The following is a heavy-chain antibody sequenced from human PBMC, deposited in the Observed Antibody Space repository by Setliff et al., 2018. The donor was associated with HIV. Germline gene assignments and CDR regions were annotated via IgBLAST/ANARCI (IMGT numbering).Heavy chain of an antibody. D-gene: IGHD2-2*01. J-gene: IGHJ6*03. V-gene: IGHV4-39*07. Sequence: SETLSLTCTVSGGTISSSDYYWGWIRQPPGKGLEWIGEIHHSGITNYNPSLKSRVTISIDTSKNQFSLKLSSVTAADTAVYSCARATPFVVVPAAPNYYYYMDVWGKGTTVTVSS. CDR1: GGTISSSDYY. CDR2: IHHSGIT. CDR3: ARATPFVVVPAAPNYYYYMDV.